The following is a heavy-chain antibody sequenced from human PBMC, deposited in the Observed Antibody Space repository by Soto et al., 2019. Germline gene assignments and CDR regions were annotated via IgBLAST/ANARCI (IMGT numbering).Heavy chain of an antibody. CDR2: TYYRSKWYN. CDR1: GDSVSSNSAA. J-gene: IGHJ4*02. D-gene: IGHD3-22*01. Sequence: PSQTLSLTCAISGDSVSSNSAAWNWIRQSPSRGLEWLGRTYYRSKWYNDYAVSVKSRITINPDTSKNQFSLQLNSVTPEDTAVYYCAGDQRDVTMIVVVSQGSYFDYWGQGTLVTVSS. CDR3: AGDQRDVTMIVVVSQGSYFDY. V-gene: IGHV6-1*01.